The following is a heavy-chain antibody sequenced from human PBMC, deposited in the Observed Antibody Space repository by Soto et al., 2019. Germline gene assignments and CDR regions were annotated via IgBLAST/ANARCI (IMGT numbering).Heavy chain of an antibody. Sequence: PGGSLRLSCAASGITFSNYNINWVRQVPGTGLAWVSYISASGSYIYYADSVKGRFTISRDNAKNSMYLQMNSLRAEDTSVYYCATDWGXXYGXAFDSWGQGTLVTVSS. CDR2: ISASGSYI. CDR1: GITFSNYN. D-gene: IGHD5-18*01. CDR3: ATDWGXXYGXAFDS. V-gene: IGHV3-21*01. J-gene: IGHJ4*02.